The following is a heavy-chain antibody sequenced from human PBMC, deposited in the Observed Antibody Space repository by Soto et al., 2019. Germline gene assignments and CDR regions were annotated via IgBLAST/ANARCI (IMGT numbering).Heavy chain of an antibody. CDR3: AREGFRGVMSYFGMAV. CDR1: GFTFSIYS. J-gene: IGHJ6*02. D-gene: IGHD3-16*01. CDR2: IMPGSSHI. V-gene: IGHV3-48*01. Sequence: PGGSLRLSCAASGFTFSIYSMNWVRQAPGKGLEWVSYIMPGSSHIFYADSVKGRFTISRDNAKNSLYLQMNSLRAEDTAVYYCAREGFRGVMSYFGMAVWGQGTTVTVSS.